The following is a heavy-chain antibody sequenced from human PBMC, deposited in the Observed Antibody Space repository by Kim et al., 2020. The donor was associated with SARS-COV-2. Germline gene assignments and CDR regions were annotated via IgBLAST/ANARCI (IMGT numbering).Heavy chain of an antibody. CDR3: ALEGAGGGAFDI. J-gene: IGHJ3*02. D-gene: IGHD2-8*02. CDR1: GGSISSGSYY. V-gene: IGHV4-61*02. Sequence: SETLSLTCTVSGGSISSGSYYWSWIRQPAGKGLEWIGRIYTSGSTNYNPSLKSRVTISVDTSKNQFSLKLSSVTAADTAVYYCALEGAGGGAFDIWGQGTMVTVSS. CDR2: IYTSGST.